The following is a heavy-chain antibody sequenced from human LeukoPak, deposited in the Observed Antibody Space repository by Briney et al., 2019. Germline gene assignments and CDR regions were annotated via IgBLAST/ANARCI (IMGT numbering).Heavy chain of an antibody. CDR2: ISGSGGST. V-gene: IGHV3-23*01. CDR1: GFTFSSYA. D-gene: IGHD2-15*01. Sequence: GGSLRLSCAASGFTFSSYAMSWVRQAPGKGLEWVSAISGSGGSTYYADSVKGRFTISRDNSKNTLYLQMNSLRAGDTAIYYCAIFQISTRWPEYFQHWGQGTLVTVSS. J-gene: IGHJ1*01. CDR3: AIFQISTRWPEYFQH.